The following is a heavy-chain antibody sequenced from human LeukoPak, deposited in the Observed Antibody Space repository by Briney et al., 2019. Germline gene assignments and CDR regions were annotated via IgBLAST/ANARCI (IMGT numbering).Heavy chain of an antibody. CDR1: GYTFTGYY. V-gene: IGHV1-2*02. CDR2: INPKNGGT. Sequence: ASVKVSCKASGYTFTGYYMHWVRQAPGQGLEWMGLINPKNGGTSYAQKFQGRVTMTRDTSITTAYMELSSLRSDVTAVYYCARDSRVTNGDYWGQGTLVTVSS. D-gene: IGHD3-10*01. CDR3: ARDSRVTNGDY. J-gene: IGHJ4*02.